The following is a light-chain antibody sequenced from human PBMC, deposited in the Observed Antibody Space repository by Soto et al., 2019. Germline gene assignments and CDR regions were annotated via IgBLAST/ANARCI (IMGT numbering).Light chain of an antibody. V-gene: IGLV2-23*01. CDR1: SSDVGSYNL. CDR3: CSYAGSSTYVV. CDR2: EGS. Sequence: QSALTQPASVSGSPGQSITIAWTGTSSDVGSYNLVSWYQQHPGKAPKLMIYEGSKRPSGVFNRFSGSKSGNTASLTISGLQAEDEADYYCCSYAGSSTYVVFGGGTKLTVL. J-gene: IGLJ2*01.